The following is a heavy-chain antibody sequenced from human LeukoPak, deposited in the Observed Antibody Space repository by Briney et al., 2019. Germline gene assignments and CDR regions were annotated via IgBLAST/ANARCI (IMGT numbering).Heavy chain of an antibody. CDR1: GFAFSSQD. V-gene: IGHV3-23*01. Sequence: PGGSLRLSCAASGFAFSSQDMGWVRQAPGKGLEWVTAICDSGGRTYYADSVRGRFTISRDNSKNMLFLQMNSLRAEDTAVYYCAKDARRTSGWYFFDYWGQGTLVTVSS. CDR2: ICDSGGRT. J-gene: IGHJ4*02. CDR3: AKDARRTSGWYFFDY. D-gene: IGHD6-19*01.